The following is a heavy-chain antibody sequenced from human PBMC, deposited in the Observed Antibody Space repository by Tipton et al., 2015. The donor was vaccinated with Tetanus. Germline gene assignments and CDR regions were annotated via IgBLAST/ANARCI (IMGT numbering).Heavy chain of an antibody. V-gene: IGHV4-61*01. Sequence: TLSLTCTVSGGSVSSGSYFWSWIRQPPGKGLQWIGYIYYSGTTNYNPSLKSRVTISVDTSKNQFSLSLSSVTAADTAVYYCARPHSLGNYLYWGRGTLVTVSS. CDR3: ARPHSLGNYLY. J-gene: IGHJ4*02. D-gene: IGHD1-7*01. CDR2: IYYSGTT. CDR1: GGSVSSGSYF.